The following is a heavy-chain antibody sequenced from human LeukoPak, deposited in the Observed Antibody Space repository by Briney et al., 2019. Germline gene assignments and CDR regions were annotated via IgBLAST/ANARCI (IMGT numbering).Heavy chain of an antibody. D-gene: IGHD3-16*01. V-gene: IGHV3-11*04. CDR2: ISSSGSTI. CDR3: AKDPTYDYVWGSSSWFDP. CDR1: GFTFSDYY. J-gene: IGHJ5*02. Sequence: ETGGSLRLSCAASGFTFSDYYMSWIRQAPGKGLEWVSYISSSGSTIYYADSVKGRFTISRDNAKNSLYLQMNSLRAEDTAVYYCAKDPTYDYVWGSSSWFDPWGQGTLVTVSS.